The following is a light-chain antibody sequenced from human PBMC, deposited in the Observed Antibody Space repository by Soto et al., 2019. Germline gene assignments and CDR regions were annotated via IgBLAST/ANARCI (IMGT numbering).Light chain of an antibody. CDR1: QTVSPY. CDR2: DAS. J-gene: IGKJ4*01. CDR3: QQRSSWPLT. Sequence: EIELTQSPATLPLSPGERATLSCRASQTVSPYLAWYQQRPGQAPRLLIYDASNRATGIPARFSGSGSGTDFTLTISSLEPEDFAVYYCQQRSSWPLTFGGGTKVDIK. V-gene: IGKV3-11*01.